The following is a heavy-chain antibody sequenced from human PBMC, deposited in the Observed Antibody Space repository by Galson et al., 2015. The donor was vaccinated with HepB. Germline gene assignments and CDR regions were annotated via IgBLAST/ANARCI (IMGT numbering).Heavy chain of an antibody. J-gene: IGHJ6*02. Sequence: SLRLSCAASDFALSDYAMPWVRQAPGKGLEWTAYISSSGGTITYVDSVRGRFTISRDDAKNSVDLQMHSLRAEDTAVYFCARMKIYDGLTGLYNLYHGLDVWGQGTTVTVSS. CDR1: DFALSDYA. V-gene: IGHV3-11*04. CDR3: ARMKIYDGLTGLYNLYHGLDV. CDR2: ISSSGGTI. D-gene: IGHD3-9*01.